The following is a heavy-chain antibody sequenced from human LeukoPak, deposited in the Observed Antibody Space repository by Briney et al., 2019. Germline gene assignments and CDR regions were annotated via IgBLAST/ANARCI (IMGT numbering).Heavy chain of an antibody. J-gene: IGHJ6*03. CDR1: GGSISSGGYY. V-gene: IGHV4-30-2*01. CDR2: IYHSGST. CDR3: ARAVAAPSYYYYYMDV. Sequence: PSQTLSLTCIVSGGSISSGGYYWSWIRQPPGKGLEWIGYIYHSGSTYYNPSLKSRVTISVDRSKNQFSLKLSSVTAADTAVFYCARAVAAPSYYYYYMDVWGKGTTVTVSS. D-gene: IGHD6-6*01.